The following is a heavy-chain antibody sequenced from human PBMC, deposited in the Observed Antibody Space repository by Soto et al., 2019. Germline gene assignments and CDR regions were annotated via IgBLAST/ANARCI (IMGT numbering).Heavy chain of an antibody. CDR3: ALKYSSGYYYHDY. D-gene: IGHD3-22*01. V-gene: IGHV4-34*01. CDR2: ISQSGSS. J-gene: IGHJ4*02. CDR1: GGSFSGYY. Sequence: TSETLSLTCGVSGGSFSGYYWSWIRQPPGKGLEWIGEISQSGSSNYNPSLRGRVTISVDTSKNQFSVKLSSVTAADTAVYYCALKYSSGYYYHDYWGQGTLVTVSS.